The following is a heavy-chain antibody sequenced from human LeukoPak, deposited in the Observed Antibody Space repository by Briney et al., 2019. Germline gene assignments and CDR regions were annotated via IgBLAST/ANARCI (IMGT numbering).Heavy chain of an antibody. Sequence: GGSLRLSCAASGFTFSSYSMSWVRQAPGKGLEWVSTITVSGGSTYYADSVKGRFTISRDNSKNTLDLQMNSLRAEDTAVYYCAKANWGSGYWGQGTLVTVSS. J-gene: IGHJ4*02. V-gene: IGHV3-23*01. CDR3: AKANWGSGY. CDR1: GFTFSSYS. CDR2: ITVSGGST. D-gene: IGHD7-27*01.